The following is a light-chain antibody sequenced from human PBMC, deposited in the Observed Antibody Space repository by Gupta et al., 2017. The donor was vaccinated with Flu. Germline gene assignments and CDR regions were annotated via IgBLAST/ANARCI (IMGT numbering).Light chain of an antibody. V-gene: IGKV1-33*01. Sequence: DIQMTQSPSSLSASLGDRVTITCQASQGISYYLNWYQQKPGKAPNLLIYDASNLNTGVPSRFSGSGYGTDFTLTISSLQPEDYSTYYCQQDDNFPITFGGGTKVEIK. CDR2: DAS. J-gene: IGKJ4*01. CDR3: QQDDNFPIT. CDR1: QGISYY.